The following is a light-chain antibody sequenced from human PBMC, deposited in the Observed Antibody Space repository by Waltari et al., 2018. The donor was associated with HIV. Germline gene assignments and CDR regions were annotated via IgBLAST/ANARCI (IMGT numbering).Light chain of an antibody. CDR3: QQTYSVSIT. Sequence: QLTQSPSSMSASLVDKVTITCRASQNLKTLLNWYQMRPGKAPRLLIYGVSGLPAGVPSRFTGGGSGSDFTLTINNLQPEDVASYFCQQTYSVSITFGPGTRVEI. J-gene: IGKJ5*01. CDR2: GVS. V-gene: IGKV1-39*01. CDR1: QNLKTL.